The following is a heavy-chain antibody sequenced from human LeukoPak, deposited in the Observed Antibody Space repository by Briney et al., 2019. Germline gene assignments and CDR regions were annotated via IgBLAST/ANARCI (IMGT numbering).Heavy chain of an antibody. D-gene: IGHD4-23*01. CDR1: GFTFSSYG. CDR3: ARDTLEYSNSPDALDI. CDR2: IRYDGSNK. Sequence: PGGSLRLSCAASGFTFSSYGMHWVRQAPGKGLEWVAFIRYDGSNKYYADSVKGRFTISRDNSKNTLYLQMNSLRDEDTAIYYCARDTLEYSNSPDALDIWGQGTMVTVSS. J-gene: IGHJ3*02. V-gene: IGHV3-30*02.